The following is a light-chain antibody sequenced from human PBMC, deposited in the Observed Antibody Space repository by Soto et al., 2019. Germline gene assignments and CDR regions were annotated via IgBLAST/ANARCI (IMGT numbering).Light chain of an antibody. Sequence: EIVLTQSPATLSLSPGERATLSCRASQSVSSYLAWYQQKPGQAPRLLIYDASNRATDIPARFSGSGSGTDFTLTISSLEPEDFAVYYCHQRGSWPRTFGQGTKVEI. J-gene: IGKJ1*01. CDR2: DAS. CDR1: QSVSSY. CDR3: HQRGSWPRT. V-gene: IGKV3-11*01.